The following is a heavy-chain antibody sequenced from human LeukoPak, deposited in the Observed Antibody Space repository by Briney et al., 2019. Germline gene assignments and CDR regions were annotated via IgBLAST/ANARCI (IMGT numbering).Heavy chain of an antibody. V-gene: IGHV4-30-2*01. Sequence: SQTLSLTCTVSGGSISSGGYYWSWIRQPPGKGLEWIGYIYHSGGTYYNPSLKSRVTIPVDGSKNQFSLKLSSVTAADTAVYYWAREGMTTVTATLDYWGQGTLVTVSS. CDR3: AREGMTTVTATLDY. J-gene: IGHJ4*02. D-gene: IGHD4-17*01. CDR1: GGSISSGGYY. CDR2: IYHSGGT.